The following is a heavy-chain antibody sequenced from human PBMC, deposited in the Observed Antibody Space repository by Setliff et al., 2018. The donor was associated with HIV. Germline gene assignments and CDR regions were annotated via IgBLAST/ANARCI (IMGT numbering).Heavy chain of an antibody. V-gene: IGHV3-23*01. Sequence: GGSLRLSCAASGFTLSIYSMSWLRQAPGKGLDWVSAIDPSGDLTYYADSVKGRFTISRDNSKNVLSLQMNSLRAEDTAVYYCAKVDNGHCDSTSCRDFDYWGRGTLVTVSS. D-gene: IGHD2-2*03. CDR1: GFTLSIYS. CDR2: IDPSGDLT. J-gene: IGHJ4*02. CDR3: AKVDNGHCDSTSCRDFDY.